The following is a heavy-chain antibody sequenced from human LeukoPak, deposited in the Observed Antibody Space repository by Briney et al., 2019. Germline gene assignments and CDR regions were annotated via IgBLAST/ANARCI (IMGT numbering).Heavy chain of an antibody. CDR1: GFTFSSYW. V-gene: IGHV3-7*01. CDR2: IKQDGSNK. CDR3: AKAMGYSGYDPTDY. Sequence: GGSLRLSCAASGFTFSSYWMSWVRQAPGKGLEWVANIKQDGSNKYYADSVEGRFTISRDNSKNTLYLQMNSLRAEDTAVYYCAKAMGYSGYDPTDYWGQGTLVTVSS. J-gene: IGHJ4*02. D-gene: IGHD5-12*01.